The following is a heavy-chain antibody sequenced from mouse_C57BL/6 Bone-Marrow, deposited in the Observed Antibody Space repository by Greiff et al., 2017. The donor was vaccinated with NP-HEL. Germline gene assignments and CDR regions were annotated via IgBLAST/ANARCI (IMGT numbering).Heavy chain of an antibody. Sequence: QVQLQQSGAELARPGASVKLSGKASGYTFTSSGISWVKQRTGQGLEWIGEIYPRSGNTYYNVKFKGKATLTADKSSSTAYMELRSLTSEDSAVYFCARGTTVVATRDYYFDYWGQGTTLTVSS. V-gene: IGHV1-81*01. J-gene: IGHJ2*01. D-gene: IGHD1-1*01. CDR1: GYTFTSSG. CDR2: IYPRSGNT. CDR3: ARGTTVVATRDYYFDY.